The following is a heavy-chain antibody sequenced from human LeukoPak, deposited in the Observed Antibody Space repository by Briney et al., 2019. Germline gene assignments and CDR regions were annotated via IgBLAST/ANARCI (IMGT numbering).Heavy chain of an antibody. CDR1: GYTFTSYG. D-gene: IGHD2-15*01. Sequence: VASVKVSCKASGYTFTSYGLSWVRQVPGQGLEWMGWISGSNGNAEYAQKFQGRVTVTIDTSTSTAYMELRSLRFDDTGVYYCAGGSLGYCSVGICYARYGMDVWGQGTTVTVSS. CDR3: AGGSLGYCSVGICYARYGMDV. J-gene: IGHJ6*02. V-gene: IGHV1-18*01. CDR2: ISGSNGNA.